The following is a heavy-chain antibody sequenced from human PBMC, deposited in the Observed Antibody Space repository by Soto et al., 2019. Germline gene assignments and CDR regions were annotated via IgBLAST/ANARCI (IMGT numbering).Heavy chain of an antibody. V-gene: IGHV4-34*01. D-gene: IGHD3-9*01. J-gene: IGHJ4*02. CDR3: ARGRMYYDILTGYYRKVFLDY. CDR2: INHSGST. Sequence: KSSETLSLTCAVYGGSFSGYYWSWIRQPPGKGLEWIGEINHSGSTNYNPSLKSRVTISVDTSKNQFSLKLSSVTAADTAVYYCARGRMYYDILTGYYRKVFLDYWGQGTLVTVSS. CDR1: GGSFSGYY.